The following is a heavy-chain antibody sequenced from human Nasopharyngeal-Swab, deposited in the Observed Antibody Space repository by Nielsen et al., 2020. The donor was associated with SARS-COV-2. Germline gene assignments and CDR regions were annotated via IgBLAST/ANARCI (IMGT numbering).Heavy chain of an antibody. V-gene: IGHV1-46*01. J-gene: IGHJ6*02. D-gene: IGHD5/OR15-5a*01. CDR2: INPSIYST. CDR3: AREVVSLGMDV. CDR1: GYKFTSYY. Sequence: ASVKVSCKASGYKFTSYYIHWVRQAPGQGLEWMGVINPSIYSTTYAQKLQGRVTMTTDTSTSTAYMELRSLRSDDTAVYYCAREVVSLGMDVWGQGTTVTVSS.